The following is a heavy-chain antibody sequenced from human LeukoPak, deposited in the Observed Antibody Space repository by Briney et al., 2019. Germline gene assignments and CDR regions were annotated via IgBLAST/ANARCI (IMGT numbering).Heavy chain of an antibody. CDR2: ISGSGGGT. CDR3: AKAFSAYENWPPNWFDP. V-gene: IGHV3-23*01. J-gene: IGHJ5*02. D-gene: IGHD5-12*01. Sequence: TGGSLRLSCAASGFTFSTFAMSWVRQAPGKGLEWVSAISGSGGGTYYADSVKGRLTISRDNSKNTLYLRMSSLRAEDTAVYYCAKAFSAYENWPPNWFDPWGQGTLVTVSS. CDR1: GFTFSTFA.